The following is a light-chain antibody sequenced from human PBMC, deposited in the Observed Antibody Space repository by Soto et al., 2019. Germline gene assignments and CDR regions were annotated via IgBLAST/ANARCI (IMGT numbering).Light chain of an antibody. CDR3: FAFTTSYTHV. CDR2: EVN. CDR1: NSDIGAYNY. Sequence: QSALTQPASVSGSPGQSITLFCTGTNSDIGAYNYVSWFQQHPGKAPKLIISEVNNRPSGVSNRFSGSKSGNAASLTISGLQAEDEADYFCFAFTTSYTHVFGTGTKLTVL. J-gene: IGLJ1*01. V-gene: IGLV2-14*01.